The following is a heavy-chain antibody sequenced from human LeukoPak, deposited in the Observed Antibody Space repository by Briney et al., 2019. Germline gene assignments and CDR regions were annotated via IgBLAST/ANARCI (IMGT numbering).Heavy chain of an antibody. CDR3: AREHSSSWDQFDY. CDR1: GYTFTDYS. CDR2: INPNSGGT. Sequence: ASVKVSCKASGYTFTDYSMHWVRQAPGQGLEWMGWINPNSGGTNYAQKVQGRVTMTADTSTSTSYMELRSLRSDDTAVYYCAREHSSSWDQFDYWGQGTLVTVSS. V-gene: IGHV1-2*02. D-gene: IGHD6-13*01. J-gene: IGHJ4*02.